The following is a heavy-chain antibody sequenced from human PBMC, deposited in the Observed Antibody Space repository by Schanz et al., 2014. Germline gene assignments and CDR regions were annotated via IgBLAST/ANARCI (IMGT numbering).Heavy chain of an antibody. CDR2: ISSSSSTI. CDR1: GFTFSSYS. J-gene: IGHJ3*02. D-gene: IGHD6-6*01. Sequence: EVQLVDSGGGLVQPGGSLRLSCAASGFTFSSYSMNWVRQAPGKGLEWVSYISSSSSTIYYADSVKGRFTISRDNAKNSLYLQMNSLRDEDTAVYYGASLRVEYSSSFGAFDIWGQGTMATVSS. CDR3: ASLRVEYSSSFGAFDI. V-gene: IGHV3-48*02.